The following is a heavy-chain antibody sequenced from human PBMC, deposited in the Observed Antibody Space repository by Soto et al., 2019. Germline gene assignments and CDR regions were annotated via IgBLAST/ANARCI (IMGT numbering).Heavy chain of an antibody. CDR1: GSTFTSYA. CDR2: INAGNGNT. V-gene: IGHV1-3*01. Sequence: ASVKVSCKASGSTFTSYAIHWVRQAPGQRLEWMGWINAGNGNTRYSQKFQGRVTITRDTSARTAYMELSSLRYEDTAVYYCAIAPGSGGMDVWGQGTTVTVSS. D-gene: IGHD3-10*01. J-gene: IGHJ6*02. CDR3: AIAPGSGGMDV.